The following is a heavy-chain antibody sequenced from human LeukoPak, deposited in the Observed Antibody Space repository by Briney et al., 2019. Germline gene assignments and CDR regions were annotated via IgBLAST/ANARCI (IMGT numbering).Heavy chain of an antibody. J-gene: IGHJ4*02. CDR1: GYTFTSYD. V-gene: IGHV1-8*01. Sequence: ASVKVSCMASGYTFTSYDINWVRQATGQGLEWMGWMNPDSGNTGYAQKFQGRVTMTRNTSISTAYMELSSLRSEDTAAYYCARAYTAIILDYWGQGTLVTVSS. CDR3: ARAYTAIILDY. D-gene: IGHD5-18*01. CDR2: MNPDSGNT.